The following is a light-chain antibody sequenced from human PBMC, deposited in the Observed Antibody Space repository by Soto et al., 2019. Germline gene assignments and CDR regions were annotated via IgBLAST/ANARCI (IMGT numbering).Light chain of an antibody. CDR1: QSVSSN. V-gene: IGKV3-20*01. CDR2: DAS. J-gene: IGKJ1*01. CDR3: QQYSDSPLT. Sequence: EVVMAPYPATPAVAPGERATPSRRASQSVSSNVAWYQQKPGQAPRPVIYDASSRATGIPDRFSASGSGTDFTLTISRLEPEDFAVYYCQQYSDSPLTFGQGTKVDIK.